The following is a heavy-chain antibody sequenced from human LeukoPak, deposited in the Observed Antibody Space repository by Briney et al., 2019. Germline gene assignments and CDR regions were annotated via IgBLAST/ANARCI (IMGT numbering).Heavy chain of an antibody. CDR3: ASTHSGYDPLAGHLPH. CDR1: GYTFTSYG. D-gene: IGHD5-12*01. CDR2: IIPIFGTA. Sequence: SVKVSCKASGYTFTSYGISWVRQAPGQGLEWMGGIIPIFGTANYAQKFQGRVTITTDESTSTAYMELSSLRSEDTAVCYCASTHSGYDPLAGHLPHWGQGTLVTVSS. V-gene: IGHV1-69*05. J-gene: IGHJ4*02.